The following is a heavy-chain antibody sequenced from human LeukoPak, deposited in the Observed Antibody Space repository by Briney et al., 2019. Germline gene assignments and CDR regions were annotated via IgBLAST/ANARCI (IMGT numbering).Heavy chain of an antibody. CDR2: IYSGGST. J-gene: IGHJ4*02. CDR1: GFTFSSYW. D-gene: IGHD3-10*01. CDR3: ARDRYYAFDY. V-gene: IGHV3-66*01. Sequence: PGGSLRLSCAASGFTFSSYWMSWVRQAPGKGLEWVSVIYSGGSTYYADSVKGRFTISRDNSKNTLYLQMNSLRAEDTAVYYCARDRYYAFDYWGQGTLVTVSS.